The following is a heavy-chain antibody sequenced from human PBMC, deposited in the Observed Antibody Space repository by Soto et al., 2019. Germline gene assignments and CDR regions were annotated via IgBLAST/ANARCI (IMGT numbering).Heavy chain of an antibody. Sequence: ASVKVSCKASGCTFSSYTISWVRQAPGQGLEWMGIINPSGGSTSYAQKFQGRVTMTRDTSTSTVYMELSSLRSEDTAVYYCARESGHYDFWSGYYPRWFDPWGQGTLVTVSS. J-gene: IGHJ5*02. CDR1: GCTFSSYT. V-gene: IGHV1-46*01. CDR3: ARESGHYDFWSGYYPRWFDP. D-gene: IGHD3-3*01. CDR2: INPSGGST.